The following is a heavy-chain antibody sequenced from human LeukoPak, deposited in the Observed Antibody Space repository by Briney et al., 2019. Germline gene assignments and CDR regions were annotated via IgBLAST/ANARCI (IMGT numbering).Heavy chain of an antibody. CDR1: GFTFSSYG. CDR2: IWYDGSIK. D-gene: IGHD2-2*01. Sequence: GGSLRLSCAASGFTFSSYGMHWVRQAPGKGLEWVAVIWYDGSIKYCADSVKGRFTISRDNSRNTLYLQMNSLRAEDTAVFYCARAGNPSWPVFDYWGQGTLVTVSS. J-gene: IGHJ4*02. CDR3: ARAGNPSWPVFDY. V-gene: IGHV3-33*01.